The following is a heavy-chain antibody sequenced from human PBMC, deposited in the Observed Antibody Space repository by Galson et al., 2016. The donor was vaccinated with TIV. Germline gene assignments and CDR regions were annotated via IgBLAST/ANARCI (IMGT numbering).Heavy chain of an antibody. CDR2: MNHSGSS. V-gene: IGHV4-34*01. J-gene: IGHJ3*01. Sequence: ETLSLTCTVYGGSFTDYYWTWIRQPPGKGLEWIGEMNHSGSSNHNPSLESRITISVDTSRNQVSLRLTSVTAADMAVYYCVRRRVSGRAFDVWGQGTVVTVSS. CDR1: GGSFTDYY. D-gene: IGHD4-11*01. CDR3: VRRRVSGRAFDV.